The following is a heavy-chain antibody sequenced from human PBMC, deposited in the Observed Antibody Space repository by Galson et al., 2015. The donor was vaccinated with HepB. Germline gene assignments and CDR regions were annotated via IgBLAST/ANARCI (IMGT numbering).Heavy chain of an antibody. J-gene: IGHJ6*02. D-gene: IGHD3-10*01. CDR2: SIPILDLA. CDR1: GGTFSTYT. V-gene: IGHV1-69*02. Sequence: SVKVSCKASGGTFSTYTINWVRQAPGQGLEWMGRSIPILDLADYAQKFQGRATITADKSTSTAYMELSSLRSEDTAVYYRARGRARDGFGEVLSPHGRSNCYVYGMDVWGQGTTVLVSS. CDR3: ARGRARDGFGEVLSPHGRSNCYVYGMDV.